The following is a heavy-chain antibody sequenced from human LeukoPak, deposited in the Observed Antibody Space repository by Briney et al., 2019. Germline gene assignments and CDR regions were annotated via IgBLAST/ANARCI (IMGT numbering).Heavy chain of an antibody. J-gene: IGHJ4*02. Sequence: GGALRLSCVASGITFSNALLSWVRQSPGEGLEWLRRIISKIDGATTDYIEPVKGRFTISRDDSRNTLYLQMNSLKIEDTALYYCTTGGGVLRFLGGQGTLVTVSS. V-gene: IGHV3-15*05. D-gene: IGHD3-3*01. CDR3: TTGGGVLRFL. CDR2: IISKIDGATT. CDR1: GITFSNAL.